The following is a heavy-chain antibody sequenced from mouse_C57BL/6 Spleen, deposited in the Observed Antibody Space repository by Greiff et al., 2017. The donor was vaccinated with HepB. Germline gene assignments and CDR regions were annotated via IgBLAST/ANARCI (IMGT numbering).Heavy chain of an antibody. V-gene: IGHV5-6*01. CDR2: ISSGGSYT. CDR3: ARQDGPLDY. D-gene: IGHD2-3*01. Sequence: EVKLMESGGDLVKPGGSLKLSCAASGFTFSSYGMSWVRQTPDKRLEWVATISSGGSYTYYPDSVKGRFTISRDNAKNTLYLQMSSLKSEDTAMYYCARQDGPLDYWGQGTTLTVSS. J-gene: IGHJ2*01. CDR1: GFTFSSYG.